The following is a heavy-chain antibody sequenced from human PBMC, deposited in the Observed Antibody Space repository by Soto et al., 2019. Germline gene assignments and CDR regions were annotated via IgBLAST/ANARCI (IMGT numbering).Heavy chain of an antibody. CDR1: GGSISSGGYS. CDR3: ARVVRFLEAMDV. J-gene: IGHJ6*02. D-gene: IGHD3-3*01. V-gene: IGHV4-30-2*01. Sequence: QLQLQESGSGLVKPSQTLSLTCAVSGGSISSGGYSWSWIRQPPGKGPEWIGYIYHSGSTYYNPSLKSRVTISVDRSKNQFSLKLSFVTAADTAVDYCARVVRFLEAMDVWGQGTTVTVSS. CDR2: IYHSGST.